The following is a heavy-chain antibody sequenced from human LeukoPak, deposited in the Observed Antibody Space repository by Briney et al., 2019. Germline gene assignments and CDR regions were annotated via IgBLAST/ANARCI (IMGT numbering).Heavy chain of an antibody. CDR2: IKQDGSEK. CDR1: RFTFSTYN. CDR3: AKSHYDYGDYIPNDY. Sequence: GGSLRLSCAASRFTFSTYNMNWVRQAPGKGLEWVADIKQDGSEKYYVDSVKGRFTISRQNAKNSLFLQMNSLRAEDTAVYYCAKSHYDYGDYIPNDYWGQGTLVTVSS. D-gene: IGHD4-17*01. J-gene: IGHJ4*02. V-gene: IGHV3-7*03.